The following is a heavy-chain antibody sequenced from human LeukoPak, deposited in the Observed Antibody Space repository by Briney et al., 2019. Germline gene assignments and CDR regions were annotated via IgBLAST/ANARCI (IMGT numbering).Heavy chain of an antibody. D-gene: IGHD5-18*01. CDR3: AREKLRGLRYYYGMDV. J-gene: IGHJ6*02. CDR2: IKQDGSEK. CDR1: GFAFSSYW. V-gene: IGHV3-7*01. Sequence: GGSLRLSCAASGFAFSSYWMSWVRQAPGKGLEWVANIKQDGSEKYYVDSVKGRFTISRDNAKNSLYLQMSSLRAEDTAVYYCAREKLRGLRYYYGMDVWGQGTTVTVSS.